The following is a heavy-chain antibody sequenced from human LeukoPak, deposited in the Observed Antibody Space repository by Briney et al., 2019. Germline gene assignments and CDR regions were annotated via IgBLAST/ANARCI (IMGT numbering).Heavy chain of an antibody. D-gene: IGHD3-10*01. Sequence: SETLSLTCAVYGGSFSGYYWSWIRQPPGKGLEWIGEINHSGSTNYNPSLKSRVTISVDTSKNQFSLKLSSVTAADTAVYYCARGRASLLWFGELAVFDYWGQGTLVTVSS. V-gene: IGHV4-34*01. CDR2: INHSGST. CDR3: ARGRASLLWFGELAVFDY. J-gene: IGHJ4*02. CDR1: GGSFSGYY.